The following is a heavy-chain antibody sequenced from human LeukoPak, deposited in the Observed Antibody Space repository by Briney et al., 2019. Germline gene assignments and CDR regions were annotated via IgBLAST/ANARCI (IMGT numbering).Heavy chain of an antibody. CDR3: ARPKRLLWFGELLPWFDP. CDR1: GGSISSSSYY. J-gene: IGHJ5*02. V-gene: IGHV4-39*01. CDR2: IYYSGST. Sequence: SETLSLTCTVSGGSISSSSYYWGWIRQPPGKGLEWIGSIYYSGSTYYNPSLKSRVTISVDTSKNQFSLKLSSVTAADTAVYYCARPKRLLWFGELLPWFDPWGQGTLVTVSS. D-gene: IGHD3-10*01.